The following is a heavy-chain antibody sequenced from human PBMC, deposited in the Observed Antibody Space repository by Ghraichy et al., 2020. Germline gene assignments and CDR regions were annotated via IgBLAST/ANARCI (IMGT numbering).Heavy chain of an antibody. CDR3: ARAGSTYSSLYKTLFDSGMDV. CDR1: GFTFSSYA. Sequence: GGSLRLSCAASGFTFSSYAIHWVRQAPGKGLEWVAVISYDGSNKYHAETVKGRFTISRDNSKNTLYLQMNSLRAEDTAVYYCARAGSTYSSLYKTLFDSGMDVWGQGTTVTVSS. D-gene: IGHD3-22*01. V-gene: IGHV3-30-3*01. J-gene: IGHJ6*02. CDR2: ISYDGSNK.